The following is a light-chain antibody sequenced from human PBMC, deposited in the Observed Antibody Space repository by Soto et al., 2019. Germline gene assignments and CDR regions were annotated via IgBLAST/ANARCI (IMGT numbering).Light chain of an antibody. CDR2: DVN. CDR1: SSDVGGSNY. J-gene: IGLJ2*01. Sequence: QSALTQPASVSGSPGQSITISCTGTSSDVGGSNYVSWYQQHPGKAPKLMIYDVNNRPSGISNRFSGSKSGNTASLTISGLQAEYAADYYCSSYRSGSTLVFGGGTKLTVL. V-gene: IGLV2-14*01. CDR3: SSYRSGSTLV.